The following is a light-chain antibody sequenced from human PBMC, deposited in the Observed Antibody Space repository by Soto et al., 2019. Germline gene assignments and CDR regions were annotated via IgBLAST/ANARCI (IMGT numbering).Light chain of an antibody. CDR2: DVS. V-gene: IGLV2-14*03. J-gene: IGLJ1*01. CDR1: SRDVGGYDF. CDR3: ASYTSRSTLV. Sequence: QSALTQPASVSGSPGQSITISCTGRSRDVGGYDFVSWYQHHPGKAPRLMIFDVSNRPSAVSNRFSGSKSGNTASLTISGLQAEDEGDYYCASYTSRSTLVFGTGTKLTVL.